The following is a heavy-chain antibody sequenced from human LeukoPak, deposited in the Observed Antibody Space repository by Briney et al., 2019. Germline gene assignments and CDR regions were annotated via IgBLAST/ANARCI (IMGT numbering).Heavy chain of an antibody. D-gene: IGHD5-18*01. Sequence: GGSLRLSCAASGFTFSSYSMNWVRQAPGKGLEWVSAISGSGGSTYYADSVKGRFTISRDNSKNTLYLQMNSLRAEDTAVYYCAGRGYSYGFDYWGQGTLVTVSS. CDR3: AGRGYSYGFDY. J-gene: IGHJ4*02. CDR1: GFTFSSYS. V-gene: IGHV3-23*01. CDR2: ISGSGGST.